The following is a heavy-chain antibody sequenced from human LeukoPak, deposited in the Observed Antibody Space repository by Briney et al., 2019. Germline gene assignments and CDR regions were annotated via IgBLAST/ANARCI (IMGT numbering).Heavy chain of an antibody. CDR3: ARGTPFRERSSKYYFDY. J-gene: IGHJ4*02. CDR1: GYTFTSYG. D-gene: IGHD6-6*01. Sequence: ASVKVSCKASGYTFTSYGISWVRQAPGQRLEWMGWINAGNGNTKYSQKFQGRVTITRDTSASPAYLELYSLRSEDTAVYYCARGTPFRERSSKYYFDYWGQGTLVTVSS. V-gene: IGHV1-3*01. CDR2: INAGNGNT.